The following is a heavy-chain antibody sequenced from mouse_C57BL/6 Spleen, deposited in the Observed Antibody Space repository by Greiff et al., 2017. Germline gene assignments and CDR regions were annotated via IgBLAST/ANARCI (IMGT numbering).Heavy chain of an antibody. J-gene: IGHJ3*01. Sequence: QVQLQQSGPELVKPGASVKISCKASGYAFSSSWMNWVKQRPGKGLEWIGRIYPGDGDTNYNGKFKGKATLTADKSSSTAYMQLSSLTSEDSAVYFCARLSYDSFAYWGQGTLVTVSA. CDR2: IYPGDGDT. CDR3: ARLSYDSFAY. V-gene: IGHV1-82*01. CDR1: GYAFSSSW. D-gene: IGHD2-4*01.